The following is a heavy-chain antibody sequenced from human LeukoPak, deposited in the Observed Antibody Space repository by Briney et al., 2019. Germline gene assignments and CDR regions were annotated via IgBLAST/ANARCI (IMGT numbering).Heavy chain of an antibody. V-gene: IGHV3-43D*03. Sequence: GSLRLSCAASGFTFDDYAMHWVRQAPGKGLEWVSLISWDGGRTYYADSVEGRFTISRDNSKNSLYLQMSSLRAEDTALYYCAKDKFDGSGSYYFDYWGQGTLVTVSS. CDR1: GFTFDDYA. D-gene: IGHD3-10*01. J-gene: IGHJ4*02. CDR3: AKDKFDGSGSYYFDY. CDR2: ISWDGGRT.